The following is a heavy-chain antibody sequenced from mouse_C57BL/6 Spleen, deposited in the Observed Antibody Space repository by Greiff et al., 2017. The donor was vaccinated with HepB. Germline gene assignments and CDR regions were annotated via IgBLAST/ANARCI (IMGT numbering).Heavy chain of an antibody. CDR1: GYAFSSSW. CDR3: ARPPLLYWYFDV. V-gene: IGHV1-82*01. J-gene: IGHJ1*03. D-gene: IGHD6-1*01. Sequence: QVQLKQSGPELVKPGASVKISCKASGYAFSSSWMNWVKQRPGKGLEWIGRIYPGDGDTNYNEKFKGKATLTADKSSSTAYMQLSSLTSEDSAVYFCARPPLLYWYFDVWGTGTTVTVSS. CDR2: IYPGDGDT.